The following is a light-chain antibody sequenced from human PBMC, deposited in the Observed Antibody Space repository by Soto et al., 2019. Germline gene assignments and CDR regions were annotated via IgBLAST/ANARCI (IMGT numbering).Light chain of an antibody. V-gene: IGLV2-14*01. J-gene: IGLJ1*01. CDR2: GAT. CDR1: SSDVGAYNY. Sequence: QSVLTQPASVSGSPGQSITISCTGTSSDVGAYNYVSWYQQYPGKAPKLMIYGATNRPSGVSNRFSGSKTGNTASLTISGLQAEDEADYYCFSHRGGDSHVLGTGTKVTVL. CDR3: FSHRGGDSHV.